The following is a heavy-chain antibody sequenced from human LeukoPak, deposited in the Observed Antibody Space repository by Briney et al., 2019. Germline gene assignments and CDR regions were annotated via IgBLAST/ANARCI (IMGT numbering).Heavy chain of an antibody. J-gene: IGHJ4*02. Sequence: GASVKVSCKASGYTFTGYYMHWVRQAPGQGLEGMGWINPNSGGTNYAQKFQGRVTMTRDTSISTAYMELSRLRSDDTAVYYCARGAPDIVVVVAATPLGYWGQGTLVTVSS. CDR3: ARGAPDIVVVVAATPLGY. CDR1: GYTFTGYY. V-gene: IGHV1-2*02. CDR2: INPNSGGT. D-gene: IGHD2-15*01.